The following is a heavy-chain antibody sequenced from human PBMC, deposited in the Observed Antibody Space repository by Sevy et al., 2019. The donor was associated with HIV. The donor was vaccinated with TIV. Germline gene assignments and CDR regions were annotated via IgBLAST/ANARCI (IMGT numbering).Heavy chain of an antibody. J-gene: IGHJ4*02. V-gene: IGHV3-9*01. CDR3: AKGMAEQLATEGALYYFDY. Sequence: GGSLRLSCAASGFTFDDYAMHWVRQAPGKGLEWVSGISWNSGSIRYADSVKGRFTISRDNAKNSLYLQMNSLRAEDTALYYCAKGMAEQLATEGALYYFDYWGQGTLVTVSS. CDR2: ISWNSGSI. D-gene: IGHD6-6*01. CDR1: GFTFDDYA.